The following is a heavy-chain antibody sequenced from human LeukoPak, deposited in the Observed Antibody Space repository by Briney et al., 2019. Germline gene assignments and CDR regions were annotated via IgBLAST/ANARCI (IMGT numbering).Heavy chain of an antibody. D-gene: IGHD3-10*01. Sequence: VASVKVSCKASGYTFTSYGISWVRQVPGQGLEWMGWISPYNGHTKYADKLQGRITMTTDTSTSTAYMERRSLRSDDTAVYSCARDRNNYGSGSYPSDYWGQGTLVIVSS. CDR1: GYTFTSYG. CDR3: ARDRNNYGSGSYPSDY. CDR2: ISPYNGHT. V-gene: IGHV1-18*01. J-gene: IGHJ4*02.